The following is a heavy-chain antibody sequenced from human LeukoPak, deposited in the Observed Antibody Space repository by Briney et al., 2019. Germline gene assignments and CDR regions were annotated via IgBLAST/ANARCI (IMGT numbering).Heavy chain of an antibody. CDR2: INAGNGST. V-gene: IGHV1-3*01. Sequence: ASVKVSCKASGYTFTSYAMHWVRQAPGQRLEWMGWINAGNGSTKYSQKFQGRVTITRDTSASTAYMELSSLRSEDTAVYYCAREYYGSGSYYADYYFDYWGQETLVTVSS. CDR1: GYTFTSYA. CDR3: AREYYGSGSYYADYYFDY. J-gene: IGHJ4*02. D-gene: IGHD3-10*01.